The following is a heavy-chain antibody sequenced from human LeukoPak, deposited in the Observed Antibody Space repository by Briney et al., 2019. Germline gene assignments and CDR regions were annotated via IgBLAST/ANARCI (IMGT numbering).Heavy chain of an antibody. V-gene: IGHV3-33*01. Sequence: PGRSLRLSCAASGFTFSSYGMHWVRQAPGKGLEWVALIGYDGTNEYYADSVKGRFTISRDNSKNTLYLQMKSPRAEDTAVYYCARDFYCSRTSCYAPSFDYWGQGTLVTVSS. J-gene: IGHJ4*02. D-gene: IGHD2-2*01. CDR3: ARDFYCSRTSCYAPSFDY. CDR2: IGYDGTNE. CDR1: GFTFSSYG.